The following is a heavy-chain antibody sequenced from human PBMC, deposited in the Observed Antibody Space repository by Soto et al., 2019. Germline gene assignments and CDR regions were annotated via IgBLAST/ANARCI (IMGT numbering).Heavy chain of an antibody. J-gene: IGHJ4*02. CDR3: AKDWVGGSNKYYFEY. V-gene: IGHV3-30*18. D-gene: IGHD1-26*01. CDR2: ISHHGLKE. CDR1: GFTFRVYG. Sequence: ESGGGVVRPGRSLRLSCVASGFTFRVYGMHWVRQAPGKGLEWVAGISHHGLKEHYADSVKGRFTISRDNSKKTVYLQLNSLRGDDTAVYYCAKDWVGGSNKYYFEYWGQGTLVTVSS.